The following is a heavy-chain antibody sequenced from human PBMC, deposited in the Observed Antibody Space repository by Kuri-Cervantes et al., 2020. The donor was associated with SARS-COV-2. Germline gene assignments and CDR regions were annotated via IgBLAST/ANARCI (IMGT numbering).Heavy chain of an antibody. Sequence: ASVKVSCKAPETTFPNYDINWVRQAPGQGLEWMGIINPSGGSTSYAQKFQGRVTMTRDTSTSTVYMELSSLRSEDTAVYYCARDKGEYYDFWSGYSKTACWFDPWGQGTLVTVSS. J-gene: IGHJ5*02. CDR1: ETTFPNYD. V-gene: IGHV1-46*01. D-gene: IGHD3-3*01. CDR3: ARDKGEYYDFWSGYSKTACWFDP. CDR2: INPSGGST.